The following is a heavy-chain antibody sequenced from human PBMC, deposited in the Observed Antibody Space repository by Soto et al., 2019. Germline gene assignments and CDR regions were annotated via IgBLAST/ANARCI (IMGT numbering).Heavy chain of an antibody. CDR3: ARESRYCSGGSCYFLPGIDY. V-gene: IGHV1-69*12. D-gene: IGHD2-15*01. J-gene: IGHJ4*02. CDR1: GGTFSSYA. CDR2: IIPIFGTA. Sequence: QVQLVQSGAEVKKPGSSVKVSCKASGGTFSSYAISWVRQAPGQGLEWMGGIIPIFGTANYAQKFQGRVTITADESTRTVDMELSSLRSEDTAVYYCARESRYCSGGSCYFLPGIDYWGQGTLVTVSS.